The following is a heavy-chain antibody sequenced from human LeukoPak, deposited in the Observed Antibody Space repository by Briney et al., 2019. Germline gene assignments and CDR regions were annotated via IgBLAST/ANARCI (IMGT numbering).Heavy chain of an antibody. CDR3: AKDIVVVPAAMGIFDY. D-gene: IGHD2-2*01. Sequence: PGGSLRLSCAASGFTFSSYAMHWVRQAPGKGLEWVAVISYDGSNKKYGDSVKGRFTISRDNSKNTLDLQMNSLRAEDTAVYYCAKDIVVVPAAMGIFDYWGQGTLVTVSS. CDR1: GFTFSSYA. J-gene: IGHJ4*02. V-gene: IGHV3-30*04. CDR2: ISYDGSNK.